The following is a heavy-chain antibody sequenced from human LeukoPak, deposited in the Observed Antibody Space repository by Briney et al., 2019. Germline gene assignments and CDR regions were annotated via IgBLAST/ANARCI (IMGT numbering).Heavy chain of an antibody. Sequence: GGSLRLSCAASGFTFSSYGMHWVRQAPGKGLEWVAVISDGGSNKYYTASVKGRFTISRDNSKNTLYLQMNSLKTEDTAVYCCTIRASGSYQRGFDYWGQGTLVTVSS. V-gene: IGHV3-30*03. CDR1: GFTFSSYG. CDR2: ISDGGSNK. J-gene: IGHJ4*02. CDR3: TIRASGSYQRGFDY. D-gene: IGHD1-26*01.